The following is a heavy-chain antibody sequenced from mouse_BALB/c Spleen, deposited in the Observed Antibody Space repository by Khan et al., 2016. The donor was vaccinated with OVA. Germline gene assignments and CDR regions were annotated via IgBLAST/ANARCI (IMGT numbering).Heavy chain of an antibody. CDR2: INSNGGST. D-gene: IGHD2-3*01. J-gene: IGHJ2*01. V-gene: IGHV5-6-3*01. Sequence: EVELVESGGGLVQPGGSLKLSCAASGFTFNNYGMSWVRQTPDKRLELVATINSNGGSTYFPDSVKGRFTISRDNGKNTLYLQMSSLKSEDTAMXCCSRAGYYETYFDYWGQGTTLTVSS. CDR1: GFTFNNYG. CDR3: SRAGYYETYFDY.